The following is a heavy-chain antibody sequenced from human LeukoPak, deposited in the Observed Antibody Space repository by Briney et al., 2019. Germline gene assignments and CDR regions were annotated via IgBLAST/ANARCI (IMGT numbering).Heavy chain of an antibody. D-gene: IGHD2-15*01. J-gene: IGHJ5*02. CDR3: ARETIVVVVAATLNWFDP. Sequence: SETLSLTCTVSAGSISSGSYYWSWIRQPAGKGLEWVGRIHTSGTTNYNPSLKSRVPISVDTSKHQFSLKLSSVTAADTAVYYCARETIVVVVAATLNWFDPWGQGTLVTVSS. CDR1: AGSISSGSYY. V-gene: IGHV4-61*02. CDR2: IHTSGTT.